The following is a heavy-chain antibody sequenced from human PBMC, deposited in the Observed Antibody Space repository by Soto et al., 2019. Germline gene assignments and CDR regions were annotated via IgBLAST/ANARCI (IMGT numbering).Heavy chain of an antibody. Sequence: QVQLVQSGAEVKKPGSSVKVSCKASGGTFSNYTISWVRQAPGQGLEWMGRIIPIFNITNYAQKFQGRVTITADKYTSTDYMGLIRPRSEDTAVYYCARVGGGDGMDVWGQGTTVTVSS. CDR3: ARVGGGDGMDV. V-gene: IGHV1-69*02. CDR1: GGTFSNYT. J-gene: IGHJ6*02. CDR2: IIPIFNIT. D-gene: IGHD3-16*01.